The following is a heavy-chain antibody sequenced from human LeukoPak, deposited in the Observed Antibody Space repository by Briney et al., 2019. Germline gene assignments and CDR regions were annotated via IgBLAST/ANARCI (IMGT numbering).Heavy chain of an antibody. CDR2: ISGSGGST. V-gene: IGHV3-23*01. J-gene: IGHJ4*02. Sequence: GGSLRLSCAASGFTFSIYAMSWVRQAPGKGLEWVSAISGSGGSTYYADSVKGRFTISRDNSKNTLYLQMNSLRAEDTAVYYRAKAEYYYGSGSYGACFDYWGQGTLVTVSS. D-gene: IGHD3-10*01. CDR1: GFTFSIYA. CDR3: AKAEYYYGSGSYGACFDY.